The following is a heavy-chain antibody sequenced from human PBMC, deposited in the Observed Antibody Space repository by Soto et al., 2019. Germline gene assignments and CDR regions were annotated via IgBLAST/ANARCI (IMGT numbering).Heavy chain of an antibody. V-gene: IGHV3-11*06. CDR3: ARYIYGYVDY. CDR1: GFTLSDYY. Sequence: GSLSLSSAASGFTLSDYYMSWIRQAPGKGLEWVSYISSSISYTNYADSVKGRFTISRDNAKNSLYLQMNSLRAEDTAVYYCARYIYGYVDYWGQGTLVTVSS. D-gene: IGHD5-18*01. J-gene: IGHJ4*02. CDR2: ISSSISYT.